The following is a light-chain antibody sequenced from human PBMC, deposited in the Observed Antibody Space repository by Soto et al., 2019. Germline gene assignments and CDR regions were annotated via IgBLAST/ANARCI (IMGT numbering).Light chain of an antibody. CDR3: LQHHRYPRT. V-gene: IGKV1-17*01. J-gene: IGKJ1*01. Sequence: DIQVTQSPSSLSASVGDRVTITCRASQDINNDLSWYRQKPGEAPKRLIYDGATLHSGVPSRFSGSRSGTQFTLTINSLQPEDVATYFCLQHHRYPRTFGQGTTVEI. CDR2: DGA. CDR1: QDINND.